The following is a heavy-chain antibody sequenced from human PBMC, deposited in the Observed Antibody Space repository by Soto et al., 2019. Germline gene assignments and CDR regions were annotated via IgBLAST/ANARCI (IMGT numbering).Heavy chain of an antibody. Sequence: QVQLVQSGAEVKKPGSSVKVSCKASGGTFSSYAISWVRQAPGQGLEWMGGIIPIFGTANYAQTFQGRVTITADESTSTAYMELRSLRSEDTAVYYCASIQQWLAGSWYFDLWGRGTLVTVSS. V-gene: IGHV1-69*12. CDR1: GGTFSSYA. D-gene: IGHD6-19*01. CDR3: ASIQQWLAGSWYFDL. J-gene: IGHJ2*01. CDR2: IIPIFGTA.